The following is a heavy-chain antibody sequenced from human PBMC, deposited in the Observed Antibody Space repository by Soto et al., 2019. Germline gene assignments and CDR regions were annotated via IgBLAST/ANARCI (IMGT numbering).Heavy chain of an antibody. Sequence: EVQLVESGGGLVQPGGSLRLSCAASGFTFSSYEMNWVRQAPGKGLEWVSYISSSGSTIYYADSVKGRFTISRDNAKNSLYLQKNSLRAEDTAVYYCARVAYYDSSGYYYYGMDVWGQVTTVTVSS. CDR1: GFTFSSYE. V-gene: IGHV3-48*03. D-gene: IGHD3-22*01. J-gene: IGHJ6*02. CDR2: ISSSGSTI. CDR3: ARVAYYDSSGYYYYGMDV.